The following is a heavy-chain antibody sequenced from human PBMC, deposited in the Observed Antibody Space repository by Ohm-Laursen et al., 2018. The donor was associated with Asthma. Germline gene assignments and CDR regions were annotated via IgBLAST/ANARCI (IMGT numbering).Heavy chain of an antibody. D-gene: IGHD4-17*01. CDR1: GFTFSSYA. CDR2: ISSSGGST. Sequence: SLRLSCAASGFTFSSYAMSWVRQAPGKGLEWVSGISSSGGSTYYADNVKGRFTISRDNSKNTLYLQMNSLRAEDTAVYYCAKRGDYGGYWGQGTLVTVSS. V-gene: IGHV3-23*01. CDR3: AKRGDYGGY. J-gene: IGHJ4*02.